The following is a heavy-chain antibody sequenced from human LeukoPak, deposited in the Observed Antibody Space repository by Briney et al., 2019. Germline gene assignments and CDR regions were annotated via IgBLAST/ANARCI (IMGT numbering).Heavy chain of an antibody. V-gene: IGHV4-59*08. CDR2: IYYSGST. CDR3: AAGGYCSGGSCYQTSENDY. J-gene: IGHJ4*02. D-gene: IGHD2-15*01. Sequence: SETLSLTCTVSGGSISSYYWSWIRQPPGKGLEWIGYIYYSGSTNYNPSLKSRVTISVDTSKNQFSLKLSSVTAADTAVYYCAAGGYCSGGSCYQTSENDYWGQGTLVTVSS. CDR1: GGSISSYY.